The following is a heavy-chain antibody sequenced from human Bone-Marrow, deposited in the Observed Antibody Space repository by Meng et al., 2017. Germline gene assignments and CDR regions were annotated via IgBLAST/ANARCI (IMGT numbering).Heavy chain of an antibody. CDR1: GGSINSGGYY. D-gene: IGHD6-19*01. J-gene: IGHJ4*02. Sequence: SETLSLTCTVSGGSINSGGYYRSWIRQHPGKGLEWIAYIYYDGSTYYNPSLKSRVTISVDTSKNQFSLNLSSVTAADTAVYFCARGSSGGKDYWGQGTLVTVSS. CDR2: IYYDGST. V-gene: IGHV4-31*03. CDR3: ARGSSGGKDY.